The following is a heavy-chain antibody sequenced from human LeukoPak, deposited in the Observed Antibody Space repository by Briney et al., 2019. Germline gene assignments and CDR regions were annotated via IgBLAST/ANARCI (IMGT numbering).Heavy chain of an antibody. Sequence: GASVKVSCKASGGTFSSYAISWVRQAPGQGLEWMGIINPSGGSTSYAQKFQGRVTMTRDMSTSTVYMELSSLRSEDTAVYYCARVGYGDYAWNFDYWGQGTLVTVSS. CDR1: GGTFSSYA. D-gene: IGHD4-17*01. CDR2: INPSGGST. J-gene: IGHJ4*02. V-gene: IGHV1-46*01. CDR3: ARVGYGDYAWNFDY.